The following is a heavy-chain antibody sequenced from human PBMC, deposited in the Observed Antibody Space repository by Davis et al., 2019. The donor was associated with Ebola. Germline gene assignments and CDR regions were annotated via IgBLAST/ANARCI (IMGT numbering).Heavy chain of an antibody. CDR2: IKQGGDER. D-gene: IGHD1-26*01. Sequence: GESLKISCAASGFTFSSYWMSWVRQAPGKGLEWVANIKQGGDERYYVDSAKGRFIISRDDAKNSLYLQMNSLRAEDTAVYYCVRVYSGSYDPWGQGTLVTVSS. J-gene: IGHJ5*02. V-gene: IGHV3-7*01. CDR1: GFTFSSYW. CDR3: VRVYSGSYDP.